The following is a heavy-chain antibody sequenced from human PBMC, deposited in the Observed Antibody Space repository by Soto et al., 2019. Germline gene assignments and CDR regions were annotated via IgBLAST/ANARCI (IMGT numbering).Heavy chain of an antibody. CDR2: IATDDDT. D-gene: IGHD3-22*01. J-gene: IGHJ6*02. CDR3: ARAYYDNSGYPLGGMDV. Sequence: LSCVGFGCTFGTYDMHWDRQNVGKGLEWVSSIATDDDTYYLDSVRGRFTISREDAKNSLYLQMDSLRAGDTAVYYCARAYYDNSGYPLGGMDVWGQGTMGTV. CDR1: GCTFGTYD. V-gene: IGHV3-13*01.